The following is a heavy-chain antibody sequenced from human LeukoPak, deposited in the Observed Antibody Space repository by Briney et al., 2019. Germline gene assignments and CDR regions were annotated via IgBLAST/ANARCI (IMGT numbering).Heavy chain of an antibody. V-gene: IGHV3-21*01. CDR1: GFTFSSYS. D-gene: IGHD4-11*01. CDR3: ASYSDSNWFDP. J-gene: IGHJ5*02. Sequence: GGSLRLSCAASGFTFSSYSMNWVRQAPGKGLEWVSSISSSNNYIYYADSVKGRFTISRDNAKNSLYLQMNSLRTEDTAVYYCASYSDSNWFDPWGQGTLVTVSS. CDR2: ISSSNNYI.